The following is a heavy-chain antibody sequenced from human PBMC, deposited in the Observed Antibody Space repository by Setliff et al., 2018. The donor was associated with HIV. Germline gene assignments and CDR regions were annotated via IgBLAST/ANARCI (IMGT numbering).Heavy chain of an antibody. V-gene: IGHV1-2*06. J-gene: IGHJ4*02. CDR1: GYAFTDYS. CDR3: ARGVKGIATTGKYYFDY. D-gene: IGHD6-13*01. CDR2: INPDSRGT. Sequence: ASVKVSCKTSGYAFTDYSIHWVRQAPGQGLEWVGRINPDSRGTNYAQTFQCRVTMTRDTSVSTAYMELSRLKSDDTAVFYCARGVKGIATTGKYYFDYWGQGTLVTVS.